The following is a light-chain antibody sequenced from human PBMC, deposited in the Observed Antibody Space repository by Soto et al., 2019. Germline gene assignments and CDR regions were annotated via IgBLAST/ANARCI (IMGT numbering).Light chain of an antibody. J-gene: IGKJ1*01. CDR2: AAS. Sequence: EIGLSQSPGTVSLSPGERATLSCSASQSVSGTYLAWYQQKPGQTPRLLIYAASTRATGIPARFSGSGSGTDFNLTITSLQSEDFAVYYCQQYYHWPRTFGQGTKVDI. CDR3: QQYYHWPRT. CDR1: QSVSGTY. V-gene: IGKV3-15*01.